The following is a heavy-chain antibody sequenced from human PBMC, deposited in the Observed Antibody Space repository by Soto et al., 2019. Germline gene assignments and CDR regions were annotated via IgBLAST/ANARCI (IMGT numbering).Heavy chain of an antibody. CDR2: INQDGSER. D-gene: IGHD4-17*01. J-gene: IGHJ4*02. Sequence: WMRWVRQAPGRGLEWVSNINQDGSERYYVDSVRGRFTIARDNVENSLYLQLNSLRPEDTAVYYCAVYVYGVAAAAYWGQGTLVTVSS. CDR1: W. CDR3: AVYVYGVAAAAY. V-gene: IGHV3-7*03.